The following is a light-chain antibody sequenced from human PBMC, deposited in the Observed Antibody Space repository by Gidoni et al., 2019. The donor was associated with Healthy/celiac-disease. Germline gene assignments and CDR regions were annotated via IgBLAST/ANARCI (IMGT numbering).Light chain of an antibody. Sequence: EIVITQSPATLSVSPGESTTLSCRASQSVSSNLAWYQQKPGQAPRLLIYGASTRATGIPARFSGSGSGTEFTLTISSLQSEDFAVYYCQQYNNWLLTFGQXTRLEIK. J-gene: IGKJ5*01. CDR2: GAS. CDR1: QSVSSN. CDR3: QQYNNWLLT. V-gene: IGKV3-15*01.